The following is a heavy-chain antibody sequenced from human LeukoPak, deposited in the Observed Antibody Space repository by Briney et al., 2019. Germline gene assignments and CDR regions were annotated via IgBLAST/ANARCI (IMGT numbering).Heavy chain of an antibody. J-gene: IGHJ4*02. CDR3: XXXXPSYKWEPVPFDY. V-gene: IGHV4-39*07. D-gene: IGHD1-26*01. CDR1: GGSISSSSYY. Sequence: SETLSLTCTVSGGSISSSSYYWGWIRQPPGKGLEWIGSIYYSGSTYYNPSLKSRVTISVDTSKNQFSLKLSSVTAADTAGYXXXXXXPSYKWEPVPFDYWGQGTLVTVSS. CDR2: IYYSGST.